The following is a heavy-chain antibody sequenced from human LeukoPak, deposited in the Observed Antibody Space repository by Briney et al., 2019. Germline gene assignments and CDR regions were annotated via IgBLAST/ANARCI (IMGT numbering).Heavy chain of an antibody. Sequence: GESLKISCKGSGYSFTSYWIGWVRQMPGKGLEWMGIIYPGDSDTRYSPSFQGQVTISADKSVSSAYLQWTSVKASDSAMYFCARNLVYGSDARRRAFDIWGQGTMVIVSS. D-gene: IGHD2-8*01. CDR1: GYSFTSYW. CDR3: ARNLVYGSDARRRAFDI. V-gene: IGHV5-51*01. CDR2: IYPGDSDT. J-gene: IGHJ3*02.